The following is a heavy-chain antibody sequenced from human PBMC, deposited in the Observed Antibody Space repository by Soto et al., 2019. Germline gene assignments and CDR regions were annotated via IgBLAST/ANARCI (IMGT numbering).Heavy chain of an antibody. V-gene: IGHV1-8*01. CDR2: MNPNSGNT. D-gene: IGHD1-26*01. CDR1: GYTFTSYD. Sequence: ASVKVSCKASGYTFTSYDINWVRQATGQGLEWMGWMNPNSGNTSYAQKFQGWVTMTRNTSISTAYMELSRLRSDDTAVYYCARGWIVGATKLGPMDVWGQGTTVTVSS. J-gene: IGHJ6*02. CDR3: ARGWIVGATKLGPMDV.